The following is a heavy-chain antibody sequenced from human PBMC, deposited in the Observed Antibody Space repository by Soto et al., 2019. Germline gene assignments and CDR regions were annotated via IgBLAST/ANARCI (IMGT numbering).Heavy chain of an antibody. CDR3: AKGADYDILTGLIDY. Sequence: GGSLRLSFAASGFTFDDYAMHWVRQAPGKGLEWVSGISWNSGSIGYADSVKGRFTISRDNAKNSLYLQMNSLRAEDTALYYCAKGADYDILTGLIDYWGQGTLVTVSS. D-gene: IGHD3-9*01. J-gene: IGHJ4*02. V-gene: IGHV3-9*01. CDR1: GFTFDDYA. CDR2: ISWNSGSI.